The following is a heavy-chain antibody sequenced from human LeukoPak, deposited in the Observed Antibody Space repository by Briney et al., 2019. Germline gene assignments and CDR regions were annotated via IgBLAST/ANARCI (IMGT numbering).Heavy chain of an antibody. J-gene: IGHJ4*02. CDR1: GFTFSNAW. V-gene: IGHV3-15*01. CDR3: TTDGGSIAAPPGY. CDR2: IKSKTDGGTT. D-gene: IGHD6-6*01. Sequence: GGSLRLSFAASGFTFSNAWMSWVRQAPGKGLEWVGRIKSKTDGGTTDYAAPVKGRFTISRDDSKNTLYLQMNSLKTEDTAVYYCTTDGGSIAAPPGYWGQGTLVTVSS.